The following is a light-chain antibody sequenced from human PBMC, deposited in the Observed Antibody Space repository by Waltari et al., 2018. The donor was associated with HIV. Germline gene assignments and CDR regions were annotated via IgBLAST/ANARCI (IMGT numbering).Light chain of an antibody. CDR2: DAS. Sequence: EIVLTQSPGTLSLSPGERATLSCRASQRFSRSYLAWYQQKPGQAPRLLIYDASSRATGIPDRFGDSGSGTDFILTISRLEPEDFAVYYCQQYGSLYTFGQGTKLEIK. J-gene: IGKJ2*01. CDR1: QRFSRSY. CDR3: QQYGSLYT. V-gene: IGKV3-20*01.